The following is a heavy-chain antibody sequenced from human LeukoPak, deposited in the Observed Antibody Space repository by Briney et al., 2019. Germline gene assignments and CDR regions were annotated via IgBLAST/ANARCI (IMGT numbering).Heavy chain of an antibody. CDR3: ARDTLGNGPAMFDY. CDR1: GFTFSSYS. D-gene: IGHD2-8*01. J-gene: IGHJ4*02. V-gene: IGHV3-48*04. CDR2: ISSSSSTI. Sequence: PGGSLRLSCAASGFTFSSYSMNWVRQAPGKGLEWVSYISSSSSTIYYADSVKGRFTISRDNAKNSLYLQMNSLRAEDTAVYYCARDTLGNGPAMFDYWGQGTLVTVSS.